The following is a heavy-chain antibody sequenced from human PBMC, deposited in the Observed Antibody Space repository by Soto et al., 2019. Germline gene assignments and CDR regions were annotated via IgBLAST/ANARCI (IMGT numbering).Heavy chain of an antibody. J-gene: IGHJ4*02. V-gene: IGHV3-7*02. Sequence: PGESLKISCTTSGFIFSRYWMTWVRQAPGKGLEWVANIKQDGSQKYYVDSVRGRFTVSRDNAKNSVYLQMDSLRGDDTAIYYCGWGLGWLLKFWGQGSRVIVSS. CDR3: GWGLGWLLKF. D-gene: IGHD2-15*01. CDR1: GFIFSRYW. CDR2: IKQDGSQK.